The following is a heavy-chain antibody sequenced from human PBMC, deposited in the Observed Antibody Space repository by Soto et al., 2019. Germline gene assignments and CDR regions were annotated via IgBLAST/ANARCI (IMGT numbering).Heavy chain of an antibody. V-gene: IGHV1-69*13. Sequence: SVKVSCKASGGTFSSYAISWVRQAPGQGLERMGGIIPIFGTANYAQKFQGRVTITADESTSTAYMELSSLRSEDTAVYYFSFEPVRTTYYYYGMDVWGQGTTVTVSS. D-gene: IGHD2-2*01. J-gene: IGHJ6*02. CDR3: SFEPVRTTYYYYGMDV. CDR2: IIPIFGTA. CDR1: GGTFSSYA.